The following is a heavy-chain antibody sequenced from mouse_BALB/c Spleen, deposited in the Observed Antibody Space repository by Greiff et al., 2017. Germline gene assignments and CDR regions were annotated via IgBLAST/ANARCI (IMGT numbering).Heavy chain of an antibody. CDR2: INPSTGYT. D-gene: IGHD3-1*01. V-gene: IGHV1-7*01. J-gene: IGHJ3*01. CDR3: ARSGLRGFAY. CDR1: GYTFTSYW. Sequence: VQGVESGAELAKPGASVKMSCKASGYTFTSYWMHWVKQRPGQGLEWIGYINPSTGYTEYNQKFKDKATLTADKSSSTAYMQLSSLTSEDSAVYYCARSGLRGFAYWGQGTLVTVSA.